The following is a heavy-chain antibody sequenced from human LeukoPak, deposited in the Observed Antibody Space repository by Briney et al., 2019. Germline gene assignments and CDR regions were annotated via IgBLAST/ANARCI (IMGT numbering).Heavy chain of an antibody. Sequence: ASVKVSCKASGYTFTGYYMHWVRQAPGRGLEWMGWINPNSGGTNYAQKFQGRVTMTRDTSISTAYMELSRLRSDDTAVYYCARVLLSSGWTPNWFDPWGQGTLVTVSS. CDR2: INPNSGGT. V-gene: IGHV1-2*02. CDR1: GYTFTGYY. CDR3: ARVLLSSGWTPNWFDP. D-gene: IGHD6-19*01. J-gene: IGHJ5*02.